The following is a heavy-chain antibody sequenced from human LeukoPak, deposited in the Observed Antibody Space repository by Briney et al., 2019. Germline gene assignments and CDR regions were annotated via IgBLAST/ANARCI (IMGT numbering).Heavy chain of an antibody. J-gene: IGHJ6*02. V-gene: IGHV3-33*01. Sequence: GGSLRLSCAASGFTFNTYAMHWVRQAPGEGLEWMAIMGYDGNKKEYADSVKGRFTVSRDNSKNTLDMQMNSLRAEDTAVYYCARGSCTGDNCRPYCYYGMDVWGQGTTVTVSS. CDR1: GFTFNTYA. D-gene: IGHD2-8*02. CDR2: MGYDGNKK. CDR3: ARGSCTGDNCRPYCYYGMDV.